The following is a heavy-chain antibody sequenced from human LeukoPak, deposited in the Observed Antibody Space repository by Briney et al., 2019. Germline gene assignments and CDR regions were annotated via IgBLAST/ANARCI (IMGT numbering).Heavy chain of an antibody. J-gene: IGHJ1*01. Sequence: PGGSLRLSCAASGLTFSSYAMSWVRQAPGKGLEWVSAISGSGGSTYYADSVKGRFTISRDNSKNTLYLQMNSLRAEDTAVYYCAKDKGYSGYEEYFQHWGQGTLVTVSS. CDR1: GLTFSSYA. V-gene: IGHV3-23*01. CDR3: AKDKGYSGYEEYFQH. D-gene: IGHD5-12*01. CDR2: ISGSGGST.